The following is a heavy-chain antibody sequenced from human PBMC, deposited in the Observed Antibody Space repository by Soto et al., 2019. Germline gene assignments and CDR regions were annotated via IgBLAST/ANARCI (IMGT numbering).Heavy chain of an antibody. Sequence: QVQLVQSGAEVKKPGSSVKVSCKASGGTFSTSAISWVRQAPGQGLEWVGGIMPVFPTPDYAQKFQGRVTITADESTTTAYLELTSLRTDDTAGYYCAIDKDRQQLGGNYYYILDVWGQGTAITVSS. J-gene: IGHJ6*02. CDR2: IMPVFPTP. V-gene: IGHV1-69*12. CDR3: AIDKDRQQLGGNYYYILDV. D-gene: IGHD3-3*02. CDR1: GGTFSTSA.